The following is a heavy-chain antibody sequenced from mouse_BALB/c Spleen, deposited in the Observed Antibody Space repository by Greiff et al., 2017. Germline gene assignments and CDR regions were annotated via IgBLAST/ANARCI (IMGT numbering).Heavy chain of an antibody. V-gene: IGHV5-12-2*01. CDR2: ISNGGGST. D-gene: IGHD2-1*01. CDR3: ARHEDGNYSFAD. CDR1: GFTFSSYT. J-gene: IGHJ3*01. Sequence: EVQLVESGGGLVQPGGSLKLSCAASGFTFSSYTMSWVRQTPEKRLEWVAYISNGGGSTYYPDTVKGRFTISRDNAKNTLYLQMSSLKSEDTAMYYCARHEDGNYSFADWGQGTLVTVSA.